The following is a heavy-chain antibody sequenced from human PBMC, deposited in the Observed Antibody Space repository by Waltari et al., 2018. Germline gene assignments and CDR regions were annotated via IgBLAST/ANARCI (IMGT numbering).Heavy chain of an antibody. CDR2: IYHSGST. V-gene: IGHV4-4*02. CDR3: ARGRPIAVAVLDY. Sequence: QVQLQESGPGLVKPSGTLSLTCAVSGGSISSSNWWSWVRQPPGKGLEWIGEIYHSGSTTYTPSLKMRVTIAVDKSKNQFSLRLSSVTAADTAVYYCARGRPIAVAVLDYWGQGTLVTVSS. D-gene: IGHD6-19*01. CDR1: GGSISSSNW. J-gene: IGHJ4*02.